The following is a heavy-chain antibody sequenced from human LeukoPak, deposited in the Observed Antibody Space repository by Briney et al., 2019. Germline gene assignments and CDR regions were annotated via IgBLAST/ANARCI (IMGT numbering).Heavy chain of an antibody. CDR3: ARSIAGKRDAFDI. J-gene: IGHJ3*02. CDR1: GGSISSYY. CDR2: IYYSGST. D-gene: IGHD6-6*01. V-gene: IGHV4-59*01. Sequence: SETLSLTCTVSGGSISSYYWSWVRQPPGKGLEGIGYIYYSGSTNYNPSLKSRVTISVDTSKNQFSLKLSSVTAADTAVYYCARSIAGKRDAFDIWGQGTMVTVSS.